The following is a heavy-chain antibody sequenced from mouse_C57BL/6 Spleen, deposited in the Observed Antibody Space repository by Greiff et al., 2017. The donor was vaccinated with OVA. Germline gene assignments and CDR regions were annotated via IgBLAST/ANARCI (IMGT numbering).Heavy chain of an antibody. D-gene: IGHD2-4*01. CDR2: IHPNSGST. CDR3: AREGYDYLYYFDY. J-gene: IGHJ2*01. Sequence: QVQLQQPGAELVKPGASVKLSCKASGYTFTSYWMHWVKQRPGQGLEWIGMIHPNSGSTNYNEKFKSKATLTVDKSSSTAYMQLSSLTSEDSAVYYCAREGYDYLYYFDYWGQGTTLTVSS. CDR1: GYTFTSYW. V-gene: IGHV1-64*01.